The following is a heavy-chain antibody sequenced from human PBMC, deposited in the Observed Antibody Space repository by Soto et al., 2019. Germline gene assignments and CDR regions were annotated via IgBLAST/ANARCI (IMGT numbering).Heavy chain of an antibody. Sequence: QVQLVETGGGVVQPGRSLRLSCAASGFTFSSYAMHWVRQAPGKGLEWVAVISYDGSNKYYADSVKGRFTISRDNSKNPLYLEMNSLRAEDTAVYYCATARYYYASSGYSEVWYFDYWGQGTLVTVSS. CDR3: ATARYYYASSGYSEVWYFDY. J-gene: IGHJ4*02. CDR2: ISYDGSNK. D-gene: IGHD3-22*01. V-gene: IGHV3-30-3*01. CDR1: GFTFSSYA.